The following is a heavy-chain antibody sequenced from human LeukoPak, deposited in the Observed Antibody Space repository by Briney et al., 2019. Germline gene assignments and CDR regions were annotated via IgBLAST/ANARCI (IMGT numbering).Heavy chain of an antibody. CDR3: ARAVSMDALEDY. V-gene: IGHV1-24*01. CDR2: FDSEDGET. Sequence: ASVKVSCKVSGYTLTELSMHWVRQAPGKGLEWMGGFDSEDGETIYAQKFQGRVTMTEDTPTDTAYMELRSLRSDDTAVYYCARAVSMDALEDYWGQGTLVTVSS. J-gene: IGHJ4*02. CDR1: GYTLTELS. D-gene: IGHD3/OR15-3a*01.